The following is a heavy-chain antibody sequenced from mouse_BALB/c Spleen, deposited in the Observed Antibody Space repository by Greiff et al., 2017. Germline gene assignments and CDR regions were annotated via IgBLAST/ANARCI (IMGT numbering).Heavy chain of an antibody. J-gene: IGHJ4*01. Sequence: EVQGVESGGGLVKPGGSLKLSCAASGFTFSSYAMSWVRQTPEKRLEWVASISSGGSTYYPDSVKGRFTISRDNARNILYLQMSSLRSEDTAMYYCARGYEGDAMDYWGQGTSVTVSS. D-gene: IGHD2-14*01. CDR3: ARGYEGDAMDY. CDR1: GFTFSSYA. V-gene: IGHV5-6-5*01. CDR2: ISSGGST.